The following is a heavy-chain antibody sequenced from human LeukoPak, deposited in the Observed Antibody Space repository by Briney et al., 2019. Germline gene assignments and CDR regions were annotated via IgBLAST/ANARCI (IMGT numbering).Heavy chain of an antibody. V-gene: IGHV1-58*02. Sequence: TSVKVSCKASGFTFASSPMQWVRQARGQRLEWIGWIVVGSGNTNYAQKFQERVTITRDMSTSTAYMELSSLRSEDTAVYYCASGSGWYSPDYWGQGTLVTVSS. CDR3: ASGSGWYSPDY. CDR1: GFTFASSP. D-gene: IGHD6-19*01. J-gene: IGHJ4*02. CDR2: IVVGSGNT.